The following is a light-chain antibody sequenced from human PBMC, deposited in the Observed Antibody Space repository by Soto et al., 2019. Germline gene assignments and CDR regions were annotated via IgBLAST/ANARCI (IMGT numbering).Light chain of an antibody. Sequence: DLQMTQSPSSLSASVGDRVTITCRASQSIRSYLNWYQQKPGKAPKLLIYATSSLQSGVPSRFSGSRSGTDFSLTISNLQPEDSATYYCQQSYSTPLTFGGGTKMEIK. CDR1: QSIRSY. CDR3: QQSYSTPLT. V-gene: IGKV1-39*01. J-gene: IGKJ4*01. CDR2: ATS.